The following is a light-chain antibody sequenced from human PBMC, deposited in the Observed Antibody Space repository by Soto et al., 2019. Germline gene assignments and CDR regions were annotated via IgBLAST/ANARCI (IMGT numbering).Light chain of an antibody. CDR2: DVT. CDR1: SSDIGSYNF. Sequence: QPVLTQPPSASGSPGQSVTISCTGASSDIGSYNFVSWYQQHPDKAPKLLIYDVTQRPSGFPDRFSGSKSGNTASLTVSGLLAEDEDDYSCTSSAGRNFPVVFGGGTKLTVL. CDR3: TSSAGRNFPVV. J-gene: IGLJ2*01. V-gene: IGLV2-8*01.